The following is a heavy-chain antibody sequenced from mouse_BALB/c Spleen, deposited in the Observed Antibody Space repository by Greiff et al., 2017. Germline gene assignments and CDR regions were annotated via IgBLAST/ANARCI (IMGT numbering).Heavy chain of an antibody. CDR3: ARSTAYYYGSSYYWYFDA. J-gene: IGHJ1*01. V-gene: IGHV1S135*01. D-gene: IGHD1-1*01. CDR1: GYAFTSYN. Sequence: VQLQQSGPELVKPGASVKVSCKASGYAFTSYNMYWVKQSHGKSLEWIGYIDPYNGGTSYNQKFKGKATLTVDKSSSTAYMHLNSLTSEDSAVYYCARSTAYYYGSSYYWYFDAWGAGTTVTVSS. CDR2: IDPYNGGT.